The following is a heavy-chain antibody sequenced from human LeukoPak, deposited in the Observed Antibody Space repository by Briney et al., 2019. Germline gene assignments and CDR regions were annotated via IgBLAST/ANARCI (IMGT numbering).Heavy chain of an antibody. CDR3: ATNGRYFDWPGGY. V-gene: IGHV1-8*01. D-gene: IGHD3-9*01. CDR2: MNPNSGNT. J-gene: IGHJ4*02. CDR1: GYTFTSYD. Sequence: ASVKVSCKASGYTFTSYDINWVRQATGQGLEWMGWMNPNSGNTGYAQKFQGRVTMTEDTSTDTAYMELSSLRSEDTAVYYCATNGRYFDWPGGYWGQGTLVTVSS.